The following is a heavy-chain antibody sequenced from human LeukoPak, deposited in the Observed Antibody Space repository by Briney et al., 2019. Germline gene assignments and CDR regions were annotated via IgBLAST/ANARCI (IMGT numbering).Heavy chain of an antibody. D-gene: IGHD3-10*01. CDR2: INAGNGNT. J-gene: IGHJ1*01. V-gene: IGHV1-3*01. Sequence: ASVKVSCKASGYTFTSYAMHWVRQAPGQRLEWMGWINAGNGNTKYSQKFQGRVTITRDTSASTAYMELRSLRSDDTAVYYCARSGSYHPLQHWGQGTLVTVSS. CDR1: GYTFTSYA. CDR3: ARSGSYHPLQH.